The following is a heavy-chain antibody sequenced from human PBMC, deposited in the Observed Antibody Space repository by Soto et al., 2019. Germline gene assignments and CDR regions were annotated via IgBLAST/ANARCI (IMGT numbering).Heavy chain of an antibody. CDR3: ARASPYYYGSGRYNWFDP. Sequence: SETLSLTCAVYGGYFSGYYWSWIRQPPGKGLEWIGEINHSGSTNYNPSLKSRVTISVDTSKNQFSLKLSSVTAADTAVYYCARASPYYYGSGRYNWFDPWGQGTLVTVSS. CDR1: GGYFSGYY. CDR2: INHSGST. J-gene: IGHJ5*02. V-gene: IGHV4-34*01. D-gene: IGHD3-10*01.